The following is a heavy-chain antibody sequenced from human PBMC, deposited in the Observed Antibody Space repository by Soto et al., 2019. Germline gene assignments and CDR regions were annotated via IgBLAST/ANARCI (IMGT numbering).Heavy chain of an antibody. J-gene: IGHJ6*03. CDR2: MNPNSGNT. V-gene: IGHV1-8*01. CDR3: ARGSYDFWSGYYQSDYYYYMDV. Sequence: ASVKVSCKASGYTFTSYDINWVRQATGQGLEWMEWMNPNSGNTGYAQKFQGRVTMTRNTSISTAYMELSSLRSEDTAVYYCARGSYDFWSGYYQSDYYYYMDVWGKGTTVTVSS. D-gene: IGHD3-3*01. CDR1: GYTFTSYD.